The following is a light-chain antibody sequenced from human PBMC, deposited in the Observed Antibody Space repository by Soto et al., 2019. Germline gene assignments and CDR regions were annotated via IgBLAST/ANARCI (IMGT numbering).Light chain of an antibody. V-gene: IGKV3D-15*01. J-gene: IGKJ4*01. CDR1: QNVGTN. CDR2: GAS. CDR3: QQYNNWGLA. Sequence: IVMTQSPATLSVSPGEGVTLSCWASQNVGTNLAWYQQRPGQAPRLLTYGASTRATGVPASFSGSGSGTEFTLTIKSLQSEDFAVYFCQQYNNWGLAFGGGTKVEI.